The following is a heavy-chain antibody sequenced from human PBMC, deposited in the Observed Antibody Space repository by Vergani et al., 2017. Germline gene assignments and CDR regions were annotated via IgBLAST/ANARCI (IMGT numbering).Heavy chain of an antibody. V-gene: IGHV3-33*01. Sequence: QVQLVESGGGVVQPGRSLRLSCAASGFTFNQYGMHWVRQAPGKGLEWVAVTWYDGNNKQYADSVKGRITIYRDTSKSTMYLQMNSLRDEDTGVYYCGRDLRLRYDHFDPWGQGTLVTVSS. CDR2: TWYDGNNK. J-gene: IGHJ5*02. CDR3: GRDLRLRYDHFDP. D-gene: IGHD3-16*01. CDR1: GFTFNQYG.